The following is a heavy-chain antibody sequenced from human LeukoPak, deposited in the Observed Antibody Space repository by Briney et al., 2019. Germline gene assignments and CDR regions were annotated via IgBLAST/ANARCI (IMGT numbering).Heavy chain of an antibody. CDR1: AYTFTGYY. CDR3: ARGSWILLEVPPTMGHFEF. Sequence: ASVKVSCKASAYTFTGYYIHWMRQAPGQGLEWMGWINPHTCDTYCAQNFQGRVILTRDTSINTASMELGRLRFDDTALYYCARGSWILLEVPPTMGHFEFWGQGTLVTVSS. V-gene: IGHV1-2*02. CDR2: INPHTCDT. J-gene: IGHJ4*02. D-gene: IGHD2-2*01.